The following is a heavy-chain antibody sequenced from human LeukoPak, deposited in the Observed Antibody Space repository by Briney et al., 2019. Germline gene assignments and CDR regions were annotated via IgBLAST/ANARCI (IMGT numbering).Heavy chain of an antibody. D-gene: IGHD2-2*01. CDR2: IGSSGDST. J-gene: IGHJ3*02. CDR1: GFIFNSYA. Sequence: GGSLRLSCAASGFIFNSYAMSWVRQAPGKGLEWVSAIGSSGDSTYYADSVKGRFSISRDNSKNTLYLQMNSLRAEDAAVYYCAKDLVARMKEASDIWGQGTMVTVSS. CDR3: AKDLVARMKEASDI. V-gene: IGHV3-23*01.